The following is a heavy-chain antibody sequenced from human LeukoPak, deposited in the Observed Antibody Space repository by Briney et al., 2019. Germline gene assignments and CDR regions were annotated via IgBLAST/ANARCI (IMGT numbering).Heavy chain of an antibody. CDR3: ARDSGTTGEVKFDP. CDR1: GGSLSFYY. J-gene: IGHJ5*02. D-gene: IGHD3-10*01. V-gene: IGHV4-34*01. Sequence: SETLSLTCGVSGGSLSFYYWSWIRQSPGKGLEWIAEISQNGDSNYNMSLKSRVTISLDKSKNQVSLKLNSVTAADTAVYYCARDSGTTGEVKFDPWGQGTLVTVSS. CDR2: ISQNGDS.